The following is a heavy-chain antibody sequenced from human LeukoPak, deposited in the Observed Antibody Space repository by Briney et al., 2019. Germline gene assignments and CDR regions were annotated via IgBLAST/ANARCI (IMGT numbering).Heavy chain of an antibody. V-gene: IGHV1-18*01. CDR2: ISAYNGNT. Sequence: ASVKVSCKASGYTFTSYGISWVRQAPGQGLEWMGWISAYNGNTNYAQKLQGRVTMTTDTSTSTAYMELSSLRSEDTAVYYCARGNDGSGSPSYYFYYMDVWGKGTTVTISS. D-gene: IGHD3-10*01. J-gene: IGHJ6*03. CDR3: ARGNDGSGSPSYYFYYMDV. CDR1: GYTFTSYG.